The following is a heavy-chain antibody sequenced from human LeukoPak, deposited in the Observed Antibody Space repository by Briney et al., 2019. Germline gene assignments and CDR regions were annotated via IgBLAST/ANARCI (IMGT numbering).Heavy chain of an antibody. CDR1: GFTFRNTD. CDR2: ISYDESSK. J-gene: IGHJ4*02. Sequence: GGSLRLSCAASGFTFRNTDMHWVRQAPGKGLEWVSIISYDESSKDYVDSVKGRFTISRDNSKNTLYLQMSSLRTEDTAVYYCVSGTAIPVTGKVNWGQGTLVTVSS. CDR3: VSGTAIPVTGKVN. V-gene: IGHV3-30*03. D-gene: IGHD1/OR15-1a*01.